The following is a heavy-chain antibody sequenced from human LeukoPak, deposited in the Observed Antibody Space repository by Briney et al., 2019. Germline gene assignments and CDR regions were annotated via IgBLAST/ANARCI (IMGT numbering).Heavy chain of an antibody. CDR2: IISSAAST. CDR3: AKSAPSKY. Sequence: GGSLRLSCTVSGLTFGDYAMSWVRQAPGKGLEWVSHIISSAASTDYADSVKGRFTTSRDNSKNTLYLQMTSLRAEDTAVYYCAKSAPSKYWGQGTLVTVSS. D-gene: IGHD4-4*01. CDR1: GLTFGDYA. J-gene: IGHJ4*02. V-gene: IGHV3-23*01.